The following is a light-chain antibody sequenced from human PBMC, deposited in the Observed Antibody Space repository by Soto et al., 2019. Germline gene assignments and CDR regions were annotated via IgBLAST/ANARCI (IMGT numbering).Light chain of an antibody. CDR1: SSNIGNNY. J-gene: IGLJ1*01. Sequence: QSVLTQPPSVSAAPGQKVTISCSGSSSNIGNNYVSWYQQVPGTAPKLLIYDNNKRPSGNPDRFSGSKSGTSATLGISGLQTGDEADYYCGTWDSSLSVHVFGTGPKVTVL. V-gene: IGLV1-51*01. CDR3: GTWDSSLSVHV. CDR2: DNN.